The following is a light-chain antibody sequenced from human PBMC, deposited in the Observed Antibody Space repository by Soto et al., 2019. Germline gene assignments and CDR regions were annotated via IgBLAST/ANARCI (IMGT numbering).Light chain of an antibody. CDR3: QQYNNWPPLT. V-gene: IGKV3-15*01. CDR2: GAS. J-gene: IGKJ4*01. CDR1: QSVSSN. Sequence: EIVMTQSPATLSVSPGERATLSCRASQSVSSNLAWYQQKPGQAPRLLIYGASTRATCIPARFSGSVSGTEFTLTISSLQYEDFAVYYCQQYNNWPPLTFGGGTKVEIK.